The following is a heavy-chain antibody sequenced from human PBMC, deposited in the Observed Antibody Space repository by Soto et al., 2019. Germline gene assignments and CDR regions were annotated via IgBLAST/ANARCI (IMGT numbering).Heavy chain of an antibody. CDR2: MNPNSGNT. CDR3: ARGLEWDLAWPGDPEKERIAAAGTRNWFDP. Sequence: ASVKVSCKASGYTFTSYDINWVRQATGQGLEWMGWMNPNSGNTGYAQKFQGRVTMTRNTSISTAYMELSSLRSEDTAVYYCARGLEWDLAWPGDPEKERIAAAGTRNWFDPWGQGTLVTVSS. V-gene: IGHV1-8*01. J-gene: IGHJ5*02. CDR1: GYTFTSYD. D-gene: IGHD6-13*01.